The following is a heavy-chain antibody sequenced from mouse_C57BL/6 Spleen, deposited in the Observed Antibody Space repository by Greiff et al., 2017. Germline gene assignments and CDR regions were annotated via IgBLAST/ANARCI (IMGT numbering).Heavy chain of an antibody. CDR2: IDPANGNT. V-gene: IGHV14-3*01. Sequence: EVQLQQSVAELVRPGASVKLSCTASGFNIKNTYMHWVKQRPEQGLEWIGRIDPANGNTKYAPKFQGKATITADTSSNTAYLQRSSLTSEDTAIYYCASCPFDYDYGGYAMGYWGQGTSVTVSS. CDR1: GFNIKNTY. CDR3: ASCPFDYDYGGYAMGY. D-gene: IGHD2-4*01. J-gene: IGHJ4*01.